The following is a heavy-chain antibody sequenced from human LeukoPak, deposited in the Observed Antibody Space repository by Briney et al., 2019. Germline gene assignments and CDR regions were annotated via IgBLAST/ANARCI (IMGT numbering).Heavy chain of an antibody. J-gene: IGHJ4*02. CDR3: AREIRRSGGYYVSGELDY. CDR1: GITVSSNY. D-gene: IGHD3-10*01. V-gene: IGHV3-66*01. Sequence: PGGSLRLSCAVSGITVSSNYMSWVRQAPGKGLEWVAVIYSGGSTYYADSVKGRFSVSRDNSKNTLYLQMNSLRAEDTAVYYCAREIRRSGGYYVSGELDYWGQGTLVIVSS. CDR2: IYSGGST.